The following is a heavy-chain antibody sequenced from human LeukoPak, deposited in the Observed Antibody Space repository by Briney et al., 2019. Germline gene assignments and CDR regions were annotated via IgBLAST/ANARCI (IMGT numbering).Heavy chain of an antibody. Sequence: GGSLRLSCAASGLTFSSYWMSWVRQAPGKGLEWVANIKQDGSEKYYVDSVKGRFTISRDNAKNSLYLQMNSLRAEDTAVYYCARGRWETLDYWGQGTLVTVSS. CDR2: IKQDGSEK. V-gene: IGHV3-7*03. J-gene: IGHJ4*02. CDR3: ARGRWETLDY. CDR1: GLTFSSYW. D-gene: IGHD1-26*01.